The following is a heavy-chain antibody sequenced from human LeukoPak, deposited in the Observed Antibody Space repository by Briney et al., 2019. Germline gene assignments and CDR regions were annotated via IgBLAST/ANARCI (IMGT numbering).Heavy chain of an antibody. J-gene: IGHJ4*02. D-gene: IGHD2-2*01. CDR2: IIPIFGTA. Sequence: GASVKVSCKTSGGTFSSHVISWVRQAPGQGLEWMGGIIPIFGTANYAQKFQGRVTITADKFTNKVYMELSSLRSDDTAIYFCARVNGYCSSISCFLDYWGQGTLVTVSS. CDR3: ARVNGYCSSISCFLDY. CDR1: GGTFSSHV. V-gene: IGHV1-69*06.